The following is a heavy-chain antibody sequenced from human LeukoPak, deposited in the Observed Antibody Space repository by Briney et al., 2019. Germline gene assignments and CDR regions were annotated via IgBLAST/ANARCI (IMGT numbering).Heavy chain of an antibody. CDR1: GYTFTSYG. J-gene: IGHJ4*02. CDR2: MNPNSGNT. CDR3: ARAGGYCGRISCPYYFDY. V-gene: IGHV1-8*02. Sequence: ASVKVSCKASGYTFTSYGISWVRQATGQGLEWMGWMNPNSGNTGYAQKFQGRVTMTRNTSISTAYMELSSLRSEDTAVYYCARAGGYCGRISCPYYFDYWGQGSLVAVSS. D-gene: IGHD2-15*01.